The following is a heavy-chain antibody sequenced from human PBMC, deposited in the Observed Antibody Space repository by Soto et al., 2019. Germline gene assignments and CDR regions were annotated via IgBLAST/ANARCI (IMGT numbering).Heavy chain of an antibody. J-gene: IGHJ4*02. Sequence: PGGSLRLSCAASGFTFSSYGIHWVRQAPGKGLEWVAVISHDGSKTNYADSVKGRFTISRDNSKDTVYLQMNSLRAEDTAVYYCAKENGYSSSWFEFDYWGQGTLVTVSS. CDR2: ISHDGSKT. CDR3: AKENGYSSSWFEFDY. V-gene: IGHV3-30*18. D-gene: IGHD6-13*01. CDR1: GFTFSSYG.